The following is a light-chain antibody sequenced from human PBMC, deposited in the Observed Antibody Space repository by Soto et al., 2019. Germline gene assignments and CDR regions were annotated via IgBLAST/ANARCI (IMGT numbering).Light chain of an antibody. J-gene: IGLJ1*01. CDR3: TAWDDSLGAYV. CDR1: NSNIGTNT. V-gene: IGLV1-44*01. Sequence: QSVLTQPPSASATPGQMVTISCSGRNSNIGTNTVNCYQQPPGTAPRLLIYTNNQRPSGSPQRFSGSKTGTPASLAIGGLQSEDGADYYWTAWDDSLGAYVSATGTKVTVL. CDR2: TNN.